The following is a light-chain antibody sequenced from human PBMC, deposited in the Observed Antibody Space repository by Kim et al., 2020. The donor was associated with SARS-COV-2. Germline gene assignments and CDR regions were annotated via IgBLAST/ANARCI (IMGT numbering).Light chain of an antibody. V-gene: IGKV4-1*01. CDR2: WAS. J-gene: IGKJ1*01. CDR3: QQYHITPWT. CDR1: QSVLYSSNNMTY. Sequence: ALINCKSSQSVLYSSNNMTYLVCYQQKPGQPPKLLIYWASTRESGVPDRFSGSGSGTDFTLTISSLQAEDVAVYYCQQYHITPWTFGQGTKVDIK.